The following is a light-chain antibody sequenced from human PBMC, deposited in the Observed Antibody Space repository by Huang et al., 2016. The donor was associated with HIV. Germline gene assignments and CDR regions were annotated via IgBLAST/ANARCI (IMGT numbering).Light chain of an antibody. CDR2: SAS. CDR1: QSIDGY. J-gene: IGKJ5*01. V-gene: IGKV1-39*01. CDR3: QQSYSTLIT. Sequence: IQMTQSPSSLSASVGDRVTITCRASQSIDGYLNWYQQKPGKAPKLLISSASTLHTGVPPRFSGSGSGTDYTLIMYNLQPDDFATYFCQQSYSTLITFGQGSRLDTK.